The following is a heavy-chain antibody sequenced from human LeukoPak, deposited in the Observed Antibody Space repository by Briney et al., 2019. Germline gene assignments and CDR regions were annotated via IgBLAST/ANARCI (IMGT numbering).Heavy chain of an antibody. Sequence: SSETLSLTCAVYGGSFSGYYWSWIRQPPGKGLEWIGTIYYSGSTYYNPSLKSRVTISLDTSKNQFSLKLSSVTAADTAVYYCARERRSGSYAWGQGTLVTVSS. J-gene: IGHJ4*02. CDR3: ARERRSGSYA. CDR1: GGSFSGYY. CDR2: IYYSGST. D-gene: IGHD1-26*01. V-gene: IGHV4-34*01.